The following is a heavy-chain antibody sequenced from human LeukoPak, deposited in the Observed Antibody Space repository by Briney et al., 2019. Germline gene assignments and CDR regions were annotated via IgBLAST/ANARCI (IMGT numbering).Heavy chain of an antibody. CDR3: VRDRPYWELLPLDY. V-gene: IGHV3-7*01. J-gene: IGHJ4*02. D-gene: IGHD1-26*01. CDR2: IKQDGSEK. CDR1: GFTFSNYR. Sequence: PGGSLRLSCAASGFTFSNYRMNWFRQAPGKGLEWVANIKQDGSEKYYVDSVKGRFTISRDNTKNSLYLQMNSLRAEDTAVYYCVRDRPYWELLPLDYWGQGTLVTVSS.